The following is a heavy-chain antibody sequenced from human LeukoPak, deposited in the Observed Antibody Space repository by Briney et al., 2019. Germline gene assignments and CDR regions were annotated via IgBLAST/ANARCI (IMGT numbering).Heavy chain of an antibody. Sequence: ASVKVSCKASGGSFSTNAIAWVRQAPGQGLEWMGGIIPIFGSANYAQKFQGRVTITADESTSTAYMELSSLRSEDTAVYYCATVTTYYYYGMDVWGQGITVTVSS. CDR2: IIPIFGSA. CDR1: GGSFSTNA. J-gene: IGHJ6*02. CDR3: ATVTTYYYYGMDV. D-gene: IGHD4-11*01. V-gene: IGHV1-69*13.